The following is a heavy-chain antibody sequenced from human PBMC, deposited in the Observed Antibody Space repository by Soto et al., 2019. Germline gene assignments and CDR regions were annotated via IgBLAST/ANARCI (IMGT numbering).Heavy chain of an antibody. D-gene: IGHD6-19*01. Sequence: SETLSLTCTVSSGSVSSHSYYWSWIRQPPGKGLEWIGYIYYSGSTYYNPSLKSQVTISVDTSKNQFSLKLSSVTAADTAVYYCARISSGWQTVDYWGQGTLVTVSS. CDR3: ARISSGWQTVDY. CDR2: IYYSGST. CDR1: SGSVSSHSYY. J-gene: IGHJ4*02. V-gene: IGHV4-61*01.